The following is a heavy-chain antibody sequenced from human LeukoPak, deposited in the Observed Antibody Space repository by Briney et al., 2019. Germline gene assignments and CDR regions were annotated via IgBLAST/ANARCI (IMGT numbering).Heavy chain of an antibody. CDR1: GGSISSSSYY. Sequence: PETLSLTCTVSGGSISSSSYYWGWIRQPPGKGLEWIGSIYYSGSTYYNPSLKSRVTISVDTSKNQFSLKLSSVTAADTTVYYCARLAVAGRADFDYWGQGTLVTVSS. V-gene: IGHV4-39*01. J-gene: IGHJ4*02. CDR2: IYYSGST. CDR3: ARLAVAGRADFDY. D-gene: IGHD6-19*01.